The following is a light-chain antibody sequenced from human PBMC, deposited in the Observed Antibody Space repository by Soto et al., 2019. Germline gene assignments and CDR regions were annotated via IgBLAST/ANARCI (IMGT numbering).Light chain of an antibody. CDR3: CSYAGSYTLV. V-gene: IGLV2-11*01. Sequence: QYALTQPRSVSGSPGQSVTISCNGTSSDVGGYNFVSWYQHHPGKAPKLMIYDVSKRPSGVPDRFSGSKSGSTASLTISGLQAEDEADYFCCSYAGSYTLVFGGGTKVTVL. CDR2: DVS. J-gene: IGLJ3*02. CDR1: SSDVGGYNF.